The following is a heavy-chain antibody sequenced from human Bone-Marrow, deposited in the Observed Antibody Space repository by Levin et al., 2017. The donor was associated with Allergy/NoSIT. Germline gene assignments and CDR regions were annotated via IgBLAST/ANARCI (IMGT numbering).Heavy chain of an antibody. Sequence: GGSLRLSCAASKFRFGRYAMNWVRQAPGKGLEWVSGITGSGGGTYYADSVKGRFTISRDNSKKMLYLQMNSLRAEDTAIYYCACSYSDDSDYYAAFDIWGQGTLVTVAS. CDR2: ITGSGGGT. V-gene: IGHV3-23*01. J-gene: IGHJ3*02. D-gene: IGHD3-10*01. CDR1: KFRFGRYA. CDR3: ACSYSDDSDYYAAFDI.